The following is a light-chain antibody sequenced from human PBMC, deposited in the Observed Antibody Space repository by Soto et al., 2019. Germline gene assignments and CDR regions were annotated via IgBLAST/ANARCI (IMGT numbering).Light chain of an antibody. CDR3: QQYNNWPRTWT. J-gene: IGKJ1*01. CDR1: QSVSSN. Sequence: EIVMTQSPATLSVSPGERATLSCRASQSVSSNLAWYQQKPGQAPRLLIYGASTRATGIPARFSGSGSGTEFTLTISNLQSEDFGVYFCQQYNNWPRTWTFGQGTKVEIK. CDR2: GAS. V-gene: IGKV3-15*01.